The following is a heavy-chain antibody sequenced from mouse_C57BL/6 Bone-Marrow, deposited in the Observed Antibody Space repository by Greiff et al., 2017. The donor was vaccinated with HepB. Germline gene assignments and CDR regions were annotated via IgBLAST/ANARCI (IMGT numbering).Heavy chain of an antibody. V-gene: IGHV1-59*01. CDR1: GYTFTSYW. CDR3: ARGYYYGSSGFAY. Sequence: VQLQQPGAELVRPGTSVKLSCKASGYTFTSYWMHWVKQRPGQGLEWIGVIDPSDSYTNYNQKFKGKATLTVDTSSSTAYMQLSSLTSEDSAVYYCARGYYYGSSGFAYWGQGTLVTVSA. D-gene: IGHD1-1*01. J-gene: IGHJ3*01. CDR2: IDPSDSYT.